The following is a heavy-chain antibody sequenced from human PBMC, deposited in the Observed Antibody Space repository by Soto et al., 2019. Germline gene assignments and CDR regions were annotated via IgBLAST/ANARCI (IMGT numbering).Heavy chain of an antibody. V-gene: IGHV1-24*01. J-gene: IGHJ4*02. CDR2: SDPEEGEI. D-gene: IGHD1-1*01. CDR1: GYSLTELS. Sequence: QVQLVQSGAAVRKPGASVKVSCTVSGYSLTELSLHWVRQAPGKGPEWMGGSDPEEGEIKFAQNFQERVTMTEDKPKDTVYMELRSLTSEDTAIYYCAKGRQHLVNLYYFDLVGQGTLVTASS. CDR3: AKGRQHLVNLYYFDL.